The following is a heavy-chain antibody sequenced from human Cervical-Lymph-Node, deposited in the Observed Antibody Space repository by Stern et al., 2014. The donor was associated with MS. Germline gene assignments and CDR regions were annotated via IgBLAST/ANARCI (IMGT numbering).Heavy chain of an antibody. Sequence: QLQLQESGPGLVKPSQTLSLTCTVSGGSISSDNYYWTWIRQHPGKGLEWIGLIYYSGTTYYNPSLKSRVSITVDTSQNLFSLRLSSVTAADTAVYYCARDHFTTSLDVWGHGTTVTVS. CDR3: ARDHFTTSLDV. J-gene: IGHJ6*02. CDR1: GGSISSDNYY. CDR2: IYYSGTT. D-gene: IGHD3-22*01. V-gene: IGHV4-31*03.